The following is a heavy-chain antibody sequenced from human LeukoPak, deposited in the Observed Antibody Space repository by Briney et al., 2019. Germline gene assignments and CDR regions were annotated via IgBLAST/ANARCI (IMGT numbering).Heavy chain of an antibody. CDR2: IYYSGST. Sequence: PSETLSLTCTVSGGSISGSSYYWGWIRQPPGKGLEWIGSIYYSGSTYYNPSLKSRVTISVDTSKNQFSLKLSSVTAADTAVYYCARLRGYSSSWSPRARDYWGQGTLVTVSS. V-gene: IGHV4-39*01. D-gene: IGHD6-13*01. CDR3: ARLRGYSSSWSPRARDY. J-gene: IGHJ4*02. CDR1: GGSISGSSYY.